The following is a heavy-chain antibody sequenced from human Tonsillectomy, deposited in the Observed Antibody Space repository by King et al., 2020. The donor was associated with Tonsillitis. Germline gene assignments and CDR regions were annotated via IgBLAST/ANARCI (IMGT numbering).Heavy chain of an antibody. CDR1: GYSFTSYW. CDR2: IDPSDSYI. D-gene: IGHD2-8*02. Sequence: QLVQSGAEVKKPGESLRISCKDSGYSFTSYWINWVRQMPGKGLEWMGRIDPSDSYINYSPSFQGHVTISADKSISTAYLQWSSLKASDTAMYYCARRGPDTGDAFDIWGQGTMVTVSS. J-gene: IGHJ3*02. V-gene: IGHV5-10-1*03. CDR3: ARRGPDTGDAFDI.